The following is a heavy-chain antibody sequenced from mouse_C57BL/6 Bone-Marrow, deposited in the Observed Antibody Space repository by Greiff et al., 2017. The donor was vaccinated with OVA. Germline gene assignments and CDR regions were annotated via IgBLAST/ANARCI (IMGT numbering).Heavy chain of an antibody. CDR3: ARMVTTLYYYAMDY. V-gene: IGHV1-85*01. CDR1: GYTFTSYD. CDR2: IYPRDGST. Sequence: VQLQQSGPELVKPGASVKLSCKASGYTFTSYDINWVKQRPGQGLEWIGWIYPRDGSTKYNEKFKGKATLTVDTSSSTAYMELHSLTSEDSAVYFCARMVTTLYYYAMDYWGQGTSVTVSS. D-gene: IGHD2-1*01. J-gene: IGHJ4*01.